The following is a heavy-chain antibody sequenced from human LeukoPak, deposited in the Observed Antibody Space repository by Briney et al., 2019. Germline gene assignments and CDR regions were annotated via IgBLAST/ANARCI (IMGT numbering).Heavy chain of an antibody. Sequence: GGSLILSCAASGFTFSSYAMSWVRQAPGKGLEWVSAISGSGGSTYYADSVKGRFTISRDNSKNTLYLQMNSLRAEDTAVYYCAKAPLSYYYDSSGYFDYWGQGTLVTVSS. J-gene: IGHJ4*02. D-gene: IGHD3-22*01. CDR3: AKAPLSYYYDSSGYFDY. CDR2: ISGSGGST. V-gene: IGHV3-23*01. CDR1: GFTFSSYA.